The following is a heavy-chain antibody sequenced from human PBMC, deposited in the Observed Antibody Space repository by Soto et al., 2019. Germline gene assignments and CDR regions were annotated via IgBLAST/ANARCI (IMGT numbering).Heavy chain of an antibody. J-gene: IGHJ4*02. CDR2: ISGSCGST. D-gene: IGHD5-12*01. CDR3: VKASRGSYDSNFDD. V-gene: IGHV3-23*01. CDR1: GFHFGNYA. Sequence: GVSLRVSCAALGFHFGNYAMSCGRQAPGKGLHWVSIISGSCGSTNYADSMRGRFTIAGDDSKKRLCLQMNSLKVEDTALYYCVKASRGSYDSNFDDWGQGALVTVSS.